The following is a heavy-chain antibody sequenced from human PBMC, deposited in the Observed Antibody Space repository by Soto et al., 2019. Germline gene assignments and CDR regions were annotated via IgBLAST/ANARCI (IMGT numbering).Heavy chain of an antibody. D-gene: IGHD2-2*01. CDR3: ARRVVTAAIDYYYGMDV. J-gene: IGHJ6*02. CDR1: GGTFSSYA. V-gene: IGHV1-69*01. Sequence: QVQLVQSGAEVKKPGSSVKVSCKASGGTFSSYAISWVRQAPGQGLEWMGGIIPIFGTANYAQKFQGRVTITADESTSTAYMELSSLRSEDTAVYYCARRVVTAAIDYYYGMDVWGQGTTVTVSS. CDR2: IIPIFGTA.